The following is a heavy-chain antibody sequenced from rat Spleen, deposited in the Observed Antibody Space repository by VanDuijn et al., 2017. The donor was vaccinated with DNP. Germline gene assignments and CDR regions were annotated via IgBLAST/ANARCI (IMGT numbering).Heavy chain of an antibody. CDR3: ERDRGSYEGAMDA. CDR1: GFTFNNYW. D-gene: IGHD1-2*01. Sequence: EVQLVESGGDLVQPGRSLKLSCVASGFTFNNYWMTWIRQVPGKGLEWVASITSSGGSTYYPDSVKGRFTISRDNAKNTLYLQMNSLRSEDTATYYCERDRGSYEGAMDAWGQGTSVTVSS. J-gene: IGHJ4*01. V-gene: IGHV5-31*01. CDR2: ITSSGGST.